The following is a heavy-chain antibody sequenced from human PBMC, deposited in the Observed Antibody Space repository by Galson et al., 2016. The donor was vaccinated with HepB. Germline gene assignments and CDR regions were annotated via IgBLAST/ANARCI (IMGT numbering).Heavy chain of an antibody. V-gene: IGHV3-23*01. J-gene: IGHJ4*02. Sequence: SLRLSCAASGFTFNTYAMSWVRQAPGKGLEWVSTLSASGGATYYSDSVKGRFTISRDNSKNTLYLQMNSLRDEDTAVYYCAKGRTGTTGPVEYWGQGTLVTV. D-gene: IGHD1-1*01. CDR1: GFTFNTYA. CDR3: AKGRTGTTGPVEY. CDR2: LSASGGAT.